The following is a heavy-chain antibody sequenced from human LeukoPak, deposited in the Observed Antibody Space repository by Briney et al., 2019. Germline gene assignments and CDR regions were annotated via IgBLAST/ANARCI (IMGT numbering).Heavy chain of an antibody. J-gene: IGHJ4*02. CDR3: ARGTSSGWPDYLDY. D-gene: IGHD6-19*01. V-gene: IGHV3-74*01. CDR1: GFILDSHW. CDR2: INADGQSV. Sequence: PGGSLRLSCTASGFILDSHWMHWVRQVPGKGLVWLSRINADGQSVGYADSVRGRFTISRDNARNTVYLQTNSLRPEDTAVYYCARGTSSGWPDYLDYWGQGTLVSVSS.